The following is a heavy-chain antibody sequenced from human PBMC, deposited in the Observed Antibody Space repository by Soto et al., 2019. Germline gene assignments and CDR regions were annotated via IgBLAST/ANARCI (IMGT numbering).Heavy chain of an antibody. CDR2: ITVNSGNT. CDR3: ARGLGGGYYYLDY. V-gene: IGHV1-18*01. J-gene: IGHJ4*02. CDR1: GYAFTNYG. Sequence: QGQLEQSGAEVKRPGASVKVSCKASGYAFTNYGISWVRQAPGHGLEWMGWITVNSGNTKYAQKIQGRVTMSTDTSTSTSYMELRSLRYDDTAVYLCARGLGGGYYYLDYWGQGTLVTVSS. D-gene: IGHD1-26*01.